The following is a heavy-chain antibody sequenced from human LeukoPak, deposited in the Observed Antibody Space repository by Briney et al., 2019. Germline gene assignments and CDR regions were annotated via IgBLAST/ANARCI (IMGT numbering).Heavy chain of an antibody. J-gene: IGHJ4*02. V-gene: IGHV3-74*03. CDR2: IETDGSSA. D-gene: IGHD2-8*01. CDR1: GFTFSDYW. Sequence: GGSLRLSCAASGFTFSDYWMHWVRQAPGKGLVWVSRIETDGSSATYADSVKGRFTISRDNAKNTLYLQMNSLRAEDTAVYYCGRATNDGTVWVPNYWGQGTLVTVSS. CDR3: GRATNDGTVWVPNY.